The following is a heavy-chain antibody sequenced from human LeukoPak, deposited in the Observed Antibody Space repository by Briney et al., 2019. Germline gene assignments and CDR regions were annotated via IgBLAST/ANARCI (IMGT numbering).Heavy chain of an antibody. J-gene: IGHJ4*02. Sequence: ASVKVSCKASGYTFTGYYMHWVRQAPGQGLEWMGWINPNSGGTNYAQKFQGRVTMTRDTSISTAYMELSSLRSEDTAVYYCARDRGDYYDTAYYFDYWGQGTLVTVSS. CDR2: INPNSGGT. CDR3: ARDRGDYYDTAYYFDY. CDR1: GYTFTGYY. D-gene: IGHD3-22*01. V-gene: IGHV1-2*02.